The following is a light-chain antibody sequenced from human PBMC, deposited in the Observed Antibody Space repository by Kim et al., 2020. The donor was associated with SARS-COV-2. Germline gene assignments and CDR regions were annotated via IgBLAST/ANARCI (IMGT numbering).Light chain of an antibody. CDR2: GNS. CDR3: AAWDDSLSGRV. J-gene: IGLJ3*02. Sequence: QPVLTQPPSVSGTPGQSVTISCSGSSSNIGKTYVYWYQQFPGTAPKLLIYGNSQRPSGVPDRFSGSKSGTSASLDISGLRSEDEADYYCAAWDDSLSGRVFGGGTKVTVL. V-gene: IGLV1-47*02. CDR1: SSNIGKTY.